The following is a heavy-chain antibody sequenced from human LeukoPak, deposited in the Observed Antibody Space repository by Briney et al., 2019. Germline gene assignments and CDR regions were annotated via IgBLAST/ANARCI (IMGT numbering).Heavy chain of an antibody. CDR3: ARWSGSVTARNYYYYMDV. J-gene: IGHJ6*03. Sequence: SETLSLTCTVSGGSISSYYWTWIRQPAGSGLEWIGRIYTSGTTDYNPSLRTRVTISVDASRNQFSLNLSSVTAADTAVYYCARWSGSVTARNYYYYMDVWGEGTTVTVS. D-gene: IGHD6-6*01. V-gene: IGHV4-4*07. CDR2: IYTSGTT. CDR1: GGSISSYY.